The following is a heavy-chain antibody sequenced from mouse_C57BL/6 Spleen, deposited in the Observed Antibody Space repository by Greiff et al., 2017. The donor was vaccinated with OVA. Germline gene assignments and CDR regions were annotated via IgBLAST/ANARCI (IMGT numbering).Heavy chain of an antibody. CDR2: IYPRSGNT. D-gene: IGHD1-1*01. V-gene: IGHV1-81*01. CDR1: GYTFTSYG. J-gene: IGHJ4*01. CDR3: ARYGSSPPYAMDC. Sequence: VKLMESGAELARPGASVKLSCKASGYTFTSYGISWVKQRTGQGLEWIGEIYPRSGNTYYNEKFKGKATLTADKSSSTAYMELRSLTSEDSAVYFCARYGSSPPYAMDCWGQGTSVTVAS.